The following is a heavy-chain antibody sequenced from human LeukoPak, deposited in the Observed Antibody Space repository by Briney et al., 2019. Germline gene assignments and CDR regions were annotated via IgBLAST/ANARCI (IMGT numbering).Heavy chain of an antibody. CDR1: GFTFSNYA. CDR3: AKDFFGGNSHR. Sequence: PGGSLRLSCAASGFTFSNYALSWVRQAPGKGLEWVSSIVGSGSSTFYADSVKGRFSISRDNSKHTLYLQMNTLRADDAAVYYCAKDFFGGNSHRWGQGTLVTVSS. D-gene: IGHD4-23*01. CDR2: IVGSGSST. V-gene: IGHV3-23*01. J-gene: IGHJ4*02.